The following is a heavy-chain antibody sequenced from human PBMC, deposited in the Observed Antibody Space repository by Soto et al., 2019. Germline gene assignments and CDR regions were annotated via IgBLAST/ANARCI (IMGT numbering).Heavy chain of an antibody. D-gene: IGHD1-26*01. CDR2: IYSGGST. V-gene: IGHV3-53*01. CDR3: ARVGKLIVIGNYLDS. J-gene: IGHJ4*02. CDR1: GFSVSNSY. Sequence: EVQLVESGGGLIQPGGSLTLSCVASGFSVSNSYMSWVRQAPGKGLEWVSVIYSGGSTYYADSVKGRFTISRDNSKNTVYLQVNSLRGEDRAVYYCARVGKLIVIGNYLDSWGKGPLVTVS.